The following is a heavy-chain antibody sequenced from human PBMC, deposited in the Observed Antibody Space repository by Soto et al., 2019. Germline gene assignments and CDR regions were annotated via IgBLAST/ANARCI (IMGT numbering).Heavy chain of an antibody. J-gene: IGHJ4*02. Sequence: QVQLVQSGAEVQKPGASVKVSCKSSGYSFTYYAIHWVRQAPRQRLEWMGWINAGNGNTKYSQKFQGKVTVTRDTSATTAYMELSSLRSKDTVVYYCARDPCTYGVCYSTAFDYWGKGTLVTVSS. D-gene: IGHD2-8*01. CDR3: ARDPCTYGVCYSTAFDY. CDR1: GYSFTYYA. V-gene: IGHV1-3*01. CDR2: INAGNGNT.